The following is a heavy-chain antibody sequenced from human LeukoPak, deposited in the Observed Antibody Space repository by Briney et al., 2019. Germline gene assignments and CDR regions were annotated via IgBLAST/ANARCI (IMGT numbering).Heavy chain of an antibody. J-gene: IGHJ4*02. D-gene: IGHD2-21*01. CDR3: ARTLFAELHSIDY. Sequence: GGSLRLSCVASGFTFSSYGMSWVRQAPGRGLEWVSSGGGTFYADSVKGRFSISRDNSKNTLYLQMNSLRDEDTAVYYCARTLFAELHSIDYWGQGTLVTVSS. CDR2: SGGGT. V-gene: IGHV3-23*01. CDR1: GFTFSSYG.